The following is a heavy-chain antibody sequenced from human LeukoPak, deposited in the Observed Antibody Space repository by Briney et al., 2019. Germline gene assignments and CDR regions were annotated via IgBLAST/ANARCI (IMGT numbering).Heavy chain of an antibody. CDR1: GGSISSSSYY. Sequence: SETLSLTCTVSGGSISSSSYYWGWIRQPPGKGLEWIGSIYYSGSTYYNPSLKSRVTISVDKSKNQFSLKLSSVTAADTAVYYCARLLVIRYFDLWGRGTLVTVSS. J-gene: IGHJ2*01. D-gene: IGHD3-9*01. CDR3: ARLLVIRYFDL. CDR2: IYYSGST. V-gene: IGHV4-39*07.